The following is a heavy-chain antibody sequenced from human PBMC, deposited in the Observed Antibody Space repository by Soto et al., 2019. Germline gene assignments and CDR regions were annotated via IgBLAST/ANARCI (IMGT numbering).Heavy chain of an antibody. V-gene: IGHV1-8*01. CDR1: GHTFTTDD. D-gene: IGHD6-13*01. CDR2: MDPNSDNR. J-gene: IGHJ5*02. CDR3: ARYERGAAFTS. Sequence: QVQLVQSGAEVKKPGASVKVSCKASGHTFTTDDINWVRQATGQGPEWMGWMDPNSDNRGYAQKFQGRVTMTGDTSISTVYMVLSSLTSEDTAIYYCARYERGAAFTSWGQGTPVTVSS.